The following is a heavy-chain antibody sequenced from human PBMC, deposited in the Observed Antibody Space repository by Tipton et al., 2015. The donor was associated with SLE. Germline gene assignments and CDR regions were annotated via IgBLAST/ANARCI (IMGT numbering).Heavy chain of an antibody. V-gene: IGHV3-21*01. CDR2: ITSSGSYI. CDR1: GFTFSSYS. D-gene: IGHD3-16*01. Sequence: SLRLSCAASGFTFSSYSMNWVRQAPGKGLEWVSSITSSGSYIYYTDSVKGRFTISRDTAKNSLYLQMNSLRAEDTAVYFCSRGGVREKRDDLWGRGTLVTVSS. CDR3: SRGGVREKRDDL. J-gene: IGHJ2*01.